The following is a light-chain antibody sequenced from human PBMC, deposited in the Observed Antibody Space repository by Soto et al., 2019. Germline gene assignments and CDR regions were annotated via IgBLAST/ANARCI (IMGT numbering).Light chain of an antibody. V-gene: IGKV3-15*01. CDR3: QQYNNWPPLT. Sequence: EIGTTQSPATLSVSAGKRATLSCRASQSVSSNLAWYQQKPGQAPRLLIYGASTRATGIPARFSGSGSGTEFTLTISSLQSEDFAVYYCQQYNNWPPLTFGQGTQVDIK. CDR1: QSVSSN. J-gene: IGKJ1*01. CDR2: GAS.